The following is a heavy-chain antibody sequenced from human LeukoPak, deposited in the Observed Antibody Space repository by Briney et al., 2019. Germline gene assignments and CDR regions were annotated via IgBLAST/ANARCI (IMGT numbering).Heavy chain of an antibody. CDR1: GGSIRSSTHY. D-gene: IGHD3-3*02. V-gene: IGHV4-39*06. J-gene: IGHJ4*02. Sequence: SETLSLTCTVSGGSIRSSTHYWGWIRQSPGSGLEWIGSIHYDGTTYYNPSLKSRVTILVDTSKNQFPVKLSSVTAADSAIYYCARGIPLLAPDYWGQGTLVTVSS. CDR2: IHYDGTT. CDR3: ARGIPLLAPDY.